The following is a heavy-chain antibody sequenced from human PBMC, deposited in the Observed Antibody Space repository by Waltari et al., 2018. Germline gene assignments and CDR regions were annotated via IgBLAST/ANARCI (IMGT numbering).Heavy chain of an antibody. J-gene: IGHJ5*02. CDR2: INAGNGNT. V-gene: IGHV1-3*01. Sequence: QVQLVQSGAEVKKPGASVQVSCKASGYTFTSYAMHWVRQAPGQRLEWMGWINAGNGNTKYSQKFQGRVTITRDTSASTAYMELSSLRSEDTAVYYCARPLYYYDSSGYFSWGQGTLVTVSS. CDR1: GYTFTSYA. D-gene: IGHD3-22*01. CDR3: ARPLYYYDSSGYFS.